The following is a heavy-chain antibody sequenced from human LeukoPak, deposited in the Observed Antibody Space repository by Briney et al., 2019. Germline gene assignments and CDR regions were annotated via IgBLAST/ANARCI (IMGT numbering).Heavy chain of an antibody. D-gene: IGHD2-2*01. CDR1: GGSISSGDYY. Sequence: SQTLSLTCTVSGGSISSGDYYWSWIRQPPGKGLEWIGYIYYSGSTYYNPSLKSRVTMSVDTSKNQFSLKLSSVTAADTAVYYCARVSGTVVPAAKDDYWGQGTLVTVSS. CDR2: IYYSGST. CDR3: ARVSGTVVPAAKDDY. J-gene: IGHJ4*02. V-gene: IGHV4-30-4*01.